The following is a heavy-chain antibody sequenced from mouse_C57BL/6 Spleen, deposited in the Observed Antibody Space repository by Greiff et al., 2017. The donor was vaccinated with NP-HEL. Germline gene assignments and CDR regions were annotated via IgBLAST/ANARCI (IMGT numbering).Heavy chain of an antibody. V-gene: IGHV1-26*01. CDR3: ARGHYGSLDY. CDR1: GYTFTDYY. CDR2: INPNNGGT. J-gene: IGHJ2*01. Sequence: EVHLQPSVPVLVKPVASVQISCTASGYTFTDYYMTWVKQSPGKSLEWIGDINPNNGGTSYNQKFKGKATLTVDKSSSTAYMELRSLTSEDSAVYYCARGHYGSLDYWGQGTTLTVSS. D-gene: IGHD1-1*01.